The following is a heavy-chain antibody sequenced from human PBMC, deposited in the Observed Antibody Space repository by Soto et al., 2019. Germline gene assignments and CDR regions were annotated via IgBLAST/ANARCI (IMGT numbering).Heavy chain of an antibody. CDR2: VFYSGNT. CDR1: GGSISSRSYY. V-gene: IGHV4-39*01. CDR3: AAMEGYSYGSYYSDY. J-gene: IGHJ4*02. Sequence: QVQLQESGPGLVKPSETLSLTCAVSGGSISSRSYYWGWIRQPPGKGLEWIVSVFYSGNTYYNPSLKSRVTIFADTSSNQLSLELTSVTAADTAVYYCAAMEGYSYGSYYSDYWGQGALVTVSS. D-gene: IGHD5-18*01.